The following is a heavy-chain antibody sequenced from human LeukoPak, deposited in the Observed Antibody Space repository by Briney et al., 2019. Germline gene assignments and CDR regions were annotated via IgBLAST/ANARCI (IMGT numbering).Heavy chain of an antibody. CDR3: ASSGNYRFDS. V-gene: IGHV6-1*01. Sequence: SQTLSLTCAIAGDSVSSNSAAWNWIRPSPSSGLEWLGKTYYRSKWYNNYAVSVKSRITINPDPSKNQFSLQLNSVTPEDTAVYCCASSGNYRFDSWGQGTLVTVSS. CDR1: GDSVSSNSAA. CDR2: TYYRSKWYN. J-gene: IGHJ4*02. D-gene: IGHD1-7*01.